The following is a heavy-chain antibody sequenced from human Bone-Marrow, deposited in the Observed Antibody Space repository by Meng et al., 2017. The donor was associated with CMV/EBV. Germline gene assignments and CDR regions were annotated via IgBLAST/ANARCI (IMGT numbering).Heavy chain of an antibody. CDR2: ISYDGSNK. D-gene: IGHD1-26*01. J-gene: IGHJ4*02. CDR3: ARDYSGSYIEGVY. Sequence: GESLKISCAASGFTFSSYAMHWVRQAPGKGLEWVAVISYDGSNKYYGDSVKGRFTIFRDNSKNTLYLQMNSLRAEDTAVYYCARDYSGSYIEGVYWGQGTLVTVSS. V-gene: IGHV3-30-3*01. CDR1: GFTFSSYA.